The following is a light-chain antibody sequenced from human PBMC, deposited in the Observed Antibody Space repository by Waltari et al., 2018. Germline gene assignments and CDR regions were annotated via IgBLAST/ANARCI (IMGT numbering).Light chain of an antibody. CDR2: DVS. CDR1: SGDFGSSTS. CDR3: SSSTGYSLV. Sequence: QSALTQTASVSGSPGQSITISCTSASGDFGSSTSVFWYQQHPGRAPKLLTSDVSDRPPGISNRFSASKAGNTASLAISNIQADDEADYYCSSSTGYSLVFGGGTKLTVL. V-gene: IGLV2-14*03. J-gene: IGLJ2*01.